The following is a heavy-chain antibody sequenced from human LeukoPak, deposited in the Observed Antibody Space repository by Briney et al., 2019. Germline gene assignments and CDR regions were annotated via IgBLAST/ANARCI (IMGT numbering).Heavy chain of an antibody. Sequence: GGSLRLSCAASGFTFSSYGMHWARQAPGKGLEWVAVIWYDGSNKYYADSVKGRFTISRDNSKNTLYLQMNSLRAEDTAVYYCARELYGDYSNWFDPWGQGTLVTVSS. D-gene: IGHD4-17*01. CDR3: ARELYGDYSNWFDP. CDR1: GFTFSSYG. CDR2: IWYDGSNK. J-gene: IGHJ5*02. V-gene: IGHV3-33*01.